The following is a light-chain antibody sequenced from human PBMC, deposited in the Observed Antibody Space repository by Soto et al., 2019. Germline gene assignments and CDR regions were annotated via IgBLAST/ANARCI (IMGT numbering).Light chain of an antibody. CDR1: ESVSDNY. V-gene: IGKV3-20*01. CDR3: QQYGSSPLT. Sequence: EIVLTQSPGTLSLSPGERATLSCRASESVSDNYLAWYQQRSGQAPRLVIYGASSRASVVPDRFSGSGSGADFTLTISRLEPEDFAVYCCQQYGSSPLTFGGGTKVEIK. CDR2: GAS. J-gene: IGKJ4*01.